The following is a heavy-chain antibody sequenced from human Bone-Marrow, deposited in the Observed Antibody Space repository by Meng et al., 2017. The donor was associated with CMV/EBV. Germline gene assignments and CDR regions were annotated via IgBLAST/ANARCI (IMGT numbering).Heavy chain of an antibody. V-gene: IGHV3-21*01. J-gene: IGHJ6*02. Sequence: GESLKISCTASGFIFGNHGMHWVRQAPGKGLEWVSSISSSSSYIYYADSVKGRFTISRDNAKNSLYLQMNSLRAEDTAVYYCATVADFWSGYLSQIPTYGMDVWGQGTTVTVSS. CDR3: ATVADFWSGYLSQIPTYGMDV. CDR1: GFIFGNHG. CDR2: ISSSSSYI. D-gene: IGHD3-3*01.